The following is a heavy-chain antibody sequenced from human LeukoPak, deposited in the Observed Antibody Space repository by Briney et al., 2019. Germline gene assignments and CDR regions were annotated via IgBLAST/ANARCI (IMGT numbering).Heavy chain of an antibody. Sequence: PSETLSLTCTVSGGSISSYYWSWIRQPPGKGLEWFGYIYYSGSTNYNTSHKSRLTIPLDTSKNQFSLKVSSVTAADTAIYYCAKEPAQWLLELDYWGQGTLVTVSS. CDR1: GGSISSYY. J-gene: IGHJ4*02. V-gene: IGHV4-59*01. CDR2: IYYSGST. D-gene: IGHD3-22*01. CDR3: AKEPAQWLLELDY.